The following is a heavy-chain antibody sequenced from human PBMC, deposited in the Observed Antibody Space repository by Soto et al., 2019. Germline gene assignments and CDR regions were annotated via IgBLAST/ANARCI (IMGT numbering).Heavy chain of an antibody. J-gene: IGHJ2*01. V-gene: IGHV3-53*01. CDR1: GFTVTNKY. CDR3: ARVDYGDYGWYFDL. Sequence: EVQLVESGGNLIQPGGSLRLSCAASGFTVTNKYMTWVRQAPGKGLEWVSLIYSGGATSYADSVKGRFTISRDNSTDSLYLQVNSLRAEDTAVYYCARVDYGDYGWYFDLWGRGTLVTVSS. CDR2: IYSGGAT. D-gene: IGHD4-17*01.